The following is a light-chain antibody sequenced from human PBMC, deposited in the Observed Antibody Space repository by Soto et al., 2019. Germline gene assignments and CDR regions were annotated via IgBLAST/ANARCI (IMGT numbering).Light chain of an antibody. CDR2: GAS. Sequence: EIVMTQSPATVSVSPGERATLSCRASQSVSSDLAWYQQKPGQAPRLLIYGASTRATGIPARFSGSGSGTEFTLTISSLQSEDLAVYYCHQYNNWPPVTFGGGTKVEIK. J-gene: IGKJ4*01. CDR3: HQYNNWPPVT. V-gene: IGKV3-15*01. CDR1: QSVSSD.